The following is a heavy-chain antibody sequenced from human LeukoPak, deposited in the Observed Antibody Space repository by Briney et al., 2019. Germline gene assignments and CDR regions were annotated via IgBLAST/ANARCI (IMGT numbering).Heavy chain of an antibody. V-gene: IGHV1-2*02. D-gene: IGHD5-24*01. CDR3: ARDHSVTRGAYYFDY. CDR1: GYTFTGYY. Sequence: ASVKVSCKASGYTFTGYYIHWVRQAPGQGLEWMGWINPNSGGTNYSQKFQGRVIMTRYTSISTAYMELSRLRSDDTAFYYCARDHSVTRGAYYFDYWGQGTLVTVSS. CDR2: INPNSGGT. J-gene: IGHJ4*02.